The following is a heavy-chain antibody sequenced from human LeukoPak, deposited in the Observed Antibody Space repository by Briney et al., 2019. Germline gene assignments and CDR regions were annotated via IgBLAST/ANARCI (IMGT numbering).Heavy chain of an antibody. J-gene: IGHJ3*02. V-gene: IGHV1-18*01. Sequence: ASVQVSCKASGYTFTSNGISWVRQAPGQGLKWMAWISPYNGDKTYAQELQGRSTVTTDASTSTAYMELRSLRSDDTAMYFCARLRGGIYSSRDAFDIWGQGTMVTVSS. D-gene: IGHD6-19*01. CDR3: ARLRGGIYSSRDAFDI. CDR2: ISPYNGDK. CDR1: GYTFTSNG.